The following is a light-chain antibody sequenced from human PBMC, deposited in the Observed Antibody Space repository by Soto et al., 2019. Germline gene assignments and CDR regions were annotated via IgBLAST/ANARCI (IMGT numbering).Light chain of an antibody. J-gene: IGKJ1*01. CDR3: QQHSHWPPWT. CDR2: GAS. CDR1: QNVRTF. Sequence: EIVLTQSPGTLSLSPGERATRSCRASQNVRTFLDWYQQQPGQAPSLLIYGASNRATGIPARFSGSGSGTDFPPTISSLEPEDFALYYCQQHSHWPPWTFGQGTKVDIK. V-gene: IGKV3-11*01.